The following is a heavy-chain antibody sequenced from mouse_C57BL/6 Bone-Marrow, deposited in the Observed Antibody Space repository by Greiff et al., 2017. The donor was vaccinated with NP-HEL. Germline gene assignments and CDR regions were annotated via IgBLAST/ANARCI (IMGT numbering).Heavy chain of an antibody. CDR2: IHPNSGST. CDR3: ARWGKLAWFAY. CDR1: GYTFTSYW. J-gene: IGHJ3*01. D-gene: IGHD4-1*01. Sequence: VQLQQPGAELVKPGASVKLSCKASGYTFTSYWMHWVKQRPGQGLEWIGMIHPNSGSTNYNEKFKSKATLTVDKSSSTAYMQLSSLTSEDSAVYYCARWGKLAWFAYWGQGTLVTVSA. V-gene: IGHV1-64*01.